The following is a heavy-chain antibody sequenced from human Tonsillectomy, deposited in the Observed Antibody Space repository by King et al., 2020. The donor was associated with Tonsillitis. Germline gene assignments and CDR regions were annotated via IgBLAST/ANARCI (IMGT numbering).Heavy chain of an antibody. CDR3: ASDRSGFYYGSGSPAHWFDP. CDR1: GGSISSYY. Sequence: MQLQESGPGLVKPSETLSLTCTVSGGSISSYYWSWIRQPPGKGLEWIGCIYYNGSTNYNPSLKSRVTISVDTSKNQFSLKLISVTAADTAVYFCASDRSGFYYGSGSPAHWFDPWGQGTLVTVSS. J-gene: IGHJ5*02. D-gene: IGHD3-10*01. CDR2: IYYNGST. V-gene: IGHV4-59*01.